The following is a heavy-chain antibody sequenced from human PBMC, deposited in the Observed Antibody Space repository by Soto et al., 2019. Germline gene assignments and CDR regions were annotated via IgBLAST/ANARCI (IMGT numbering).Heavy chain of an antibody. J-gene: IGHJ3*02. CDR1: GFTFSDYW. CDR2: IKQDGNEK. V-gene: IGHV3-7*01. CDR3: ARGLGSSGWYSPWDAFVI. Sequence: PGGSLRLSCAVSGFTFSDYWMSWVRQAPGKGLEWVANIKQDGNEKYYVDSVKGRFNISRDNAKNFLYLQLNSLRAEDTVLFFCARGLGSSGWYSPWDAFVIWGQGKMV. D-gene: IGHD6-19*01.